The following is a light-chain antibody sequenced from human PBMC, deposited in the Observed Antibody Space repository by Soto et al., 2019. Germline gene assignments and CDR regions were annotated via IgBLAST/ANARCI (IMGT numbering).Light chain of an antibody. CDR3: QQYKDWPKT. V-gene: IGKV3-15*01. Sequence: ETVMTQSPATLSVSPGEGAALSCRASQSVSSKLAWYQQRPGQAPRLLIYGASTRATGIPTRFSGSGSGTEFTLTIGSLQSEDFAVYYCQQYKDWPKTFGQGTKVEIK. CDR2: GAS. CDR1: QSVSSK. J-gene: IGKJ1*01.